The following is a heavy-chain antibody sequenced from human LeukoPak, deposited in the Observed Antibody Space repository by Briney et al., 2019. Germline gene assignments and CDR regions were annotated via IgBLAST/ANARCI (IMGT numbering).Heavy chain of an antibody. CDR3: ARQEVRRSYYDFWSGYLNYYYYYMDV. J-gene: IGHJ6*03. CDR1: GGSISSYY. D-gene: IGHD3-3*01. Sequence: MSSETLSLTCTVSGGSISSYYWSWIRQPPGKGLEWIGYIYTSGSTNYNPSLKSRVTISVDTSKNQFSLKLSSVTAADTAVYYCARQEVRRSYYDFWSGYLNYYYYYMDVWGKGTTVTVSS. V-gene: IGHV4-4*09. CDR2: IYTSGST.